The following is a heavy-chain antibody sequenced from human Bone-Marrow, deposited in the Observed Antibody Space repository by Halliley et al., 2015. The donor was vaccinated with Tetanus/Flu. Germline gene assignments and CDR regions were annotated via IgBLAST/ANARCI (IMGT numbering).Heavy chain of an antibody. CDR2: IYYSGRT. D-gene: IGHD3-10*01. CDR3: ARAPYYYSSGSYYHS. J-gene: IGHJ4*02. V-gene: IGHV4-31*02. Sequence: GYIYYSGRTSYSPSLKSRVTISVDTSTNQFSLRLNSVTAADTAVYYCARAPYYYSSGSYYHSWGQGTLVTVSS.